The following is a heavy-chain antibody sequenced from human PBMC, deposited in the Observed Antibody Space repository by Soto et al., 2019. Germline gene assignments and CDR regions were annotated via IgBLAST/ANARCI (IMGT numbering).Heavy chain of an antibody. D-gene: IGHD3-22*01. V-gene: IGHV3-33*01. CDR3: AREGRGYYYDSSGYSPLGYGMDV. CDR1: GFAFSSYG. J-gene: IGHJ6*02. Sequence: WGALTLSCAASGFAFSSYGMHWVRLAPGKGLEWVAVIWYDGSNKYYADSVKGRFTISRDNSKNTLYLQMNSLRAEDTAVYYCAREGRGYYYDSSGYSPLGYGMDVWGQGTTVTVSS. CDR2: IWYDGSNK.